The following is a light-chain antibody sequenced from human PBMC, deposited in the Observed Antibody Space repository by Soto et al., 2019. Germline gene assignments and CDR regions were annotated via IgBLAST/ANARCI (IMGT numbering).Light chain of an antibody. CDR1: QGISNY. V-gene: IGKV1-9*01. CDR3: QQLKSYAT. CDR2: GAT. J-gene: IGKJ5*01. Sequence: MQFTQSPSSLSASVGDRVTITCRASQGISNYLAWYQQKPGKTPRLLIYGATTLQSGVPSRFSGSGSGTDFALTISSLQPEDFATYYCQQLKSYATLGHGTRLESK.